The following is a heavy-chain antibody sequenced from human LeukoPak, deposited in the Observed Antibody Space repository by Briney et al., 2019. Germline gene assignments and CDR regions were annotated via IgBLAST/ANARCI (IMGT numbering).Heavy chain of an antibody. J-gene: IGHJ4*02. V-gene: IGHV4-4*07. Sequence: SETLFPTRPVSSRFISSYYGSWIRQPAGKGLEWIGRIYTSGSTNYNPSLKSRVTMSVDTSRNHFSLKLSSVAAADTAGYDCARGKVFYGSGSYFLVGFFYWGQGTLVTVSS. CDR1: SRFISSYY. D-gene: IGHD3-10*01. CDR3: ARGKVFYGSGSYFLVGFFY. CDR2: IYTSGST.